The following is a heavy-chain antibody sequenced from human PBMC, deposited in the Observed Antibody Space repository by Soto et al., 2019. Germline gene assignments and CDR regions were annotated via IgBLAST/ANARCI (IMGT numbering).Heavy chain of an antibody. D-gene: IGHD3-16*01. CDR1: GHSFTTYW. Sequence: GESLKISCKGSGHSFTTYWIGWVRQMPGKGLEWMGIIYPGDSDTRYSPSFQGQVTISADKSISTAYLQWSSLKASDTAMYYCARYAWRIRDGYRGDALDIWGQGTMVTVSS. V-gene: IGHV5-51*01. J-gene: IGHJ3*02. CDR3: ARYAWRIRDGYRGDALDI. CDR2: IYPGDSDT.